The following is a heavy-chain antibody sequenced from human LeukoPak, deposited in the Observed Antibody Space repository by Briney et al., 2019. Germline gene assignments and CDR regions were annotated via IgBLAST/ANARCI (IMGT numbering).Heavy chain of an antibody. CDR3: ARTGVATSRYYYYAMDV. CDR1: GGSINNDSFY. CDR2: MYYSGST. Sequence: SETLSLTCTVSGGSINNDSFYWGWIRQPPGKGLEWIGNMYYSGSTYYNPSLKSRLTISVDTSKNQFSLKLSSVTAADTAVYYCARTGVATSRYYYYAMDVWGQGTPVTVSS. D-gene: IGHD5-12*01. V-gene: IGHV4-39*01. J-gene: IGHJ6*02.